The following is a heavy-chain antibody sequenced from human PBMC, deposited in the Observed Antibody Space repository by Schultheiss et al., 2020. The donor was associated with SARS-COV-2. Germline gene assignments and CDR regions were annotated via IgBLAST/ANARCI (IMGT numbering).Heavy chain of an antibody. Sequence: SETLSLTCAVYGGSFSGYYWSWIRQPPGKGLEWIGSIYHSGSTYYNPSLKSRVTISVDTSKNQFSLKLSSVTAADTAVYYCARDDRHGSGSYAFDIWGQGTMVTVSS. CDR1: GGSFSGYY. J-gene: IGHJ3*02. V-gene: IGHV4-34*01. CDR3: ARDDRHGSGSYAFDI. D-gene: IGHD3-10*01. CDR2: IYHSGST.